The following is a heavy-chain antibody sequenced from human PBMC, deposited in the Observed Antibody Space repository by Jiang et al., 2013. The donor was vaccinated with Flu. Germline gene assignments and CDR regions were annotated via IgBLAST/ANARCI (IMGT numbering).Heavy chain of an antibody. J-gene: IGHJ6*02. CDR1: GFTFSSYA. CDR2: ISYDGSNK. D-gene: IGHD2-2*01. Sequence: LLEVWGEAWSSPGRSLRLSCAASGFTFSSYAMHWVRQAPGKGLEWVAVISYDGSNKYYADSVKGRFTISRDNSKNTLYLQMNSLRAEDTAVYYCARDLNVVVPAVMFVPYGIGRLGPRA. V-gene: IGHV3-30-3*01. CDR3: ARDLNVVVPAVMFVPYGIGR.